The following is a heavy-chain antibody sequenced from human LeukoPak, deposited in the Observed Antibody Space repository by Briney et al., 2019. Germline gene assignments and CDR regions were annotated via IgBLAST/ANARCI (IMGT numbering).Heavy chain of an antibody. CDR1: GGSISSYY. D-gene: IGHD1-26*01. Sequence: SETLSLTCTVSGGSISSYYWSWIRRPAGKGLEWIGRIYTSGSTNYNPSLKSRVTISVDTSKNQFSLKLSSVTAADTAVYYCARGTSGSKRDWFDPWGQGTLVTVSS. V-gene: IGHV4-4*07. CDR2: IYTSGST. CDR3: ARGTSGSKRDWFDP. J-gene: IGHJ5*02.